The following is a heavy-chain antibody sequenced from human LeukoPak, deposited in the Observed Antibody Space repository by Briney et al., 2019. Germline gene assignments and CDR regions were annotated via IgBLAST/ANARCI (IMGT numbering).Heavy chain of an antibody. CDR3: ARVMLGSYYSDAFDI. CDR1: GYTFTGYY. J-gene: IGHJ3*02. D-gene: IGHD1-26*01. V-gene: IGHV1-2*02. CDR2: INPNSGGP. Sequence: ASVKVSCKASGYTFTGYYMHWVRQAPGQGLEWMGWINPNSGGPNYAQKFQGRVTMTRDTSISTAYMGLSRLRSDDTAVYYCARVMLGSYYSDAFDIWGQGTMVTVSS.